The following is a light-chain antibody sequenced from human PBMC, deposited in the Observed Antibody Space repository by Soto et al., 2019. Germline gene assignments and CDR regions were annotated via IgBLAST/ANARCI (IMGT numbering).Light chain of an antibody. V-gene: IGKV4-1*01. Sequence: DIVMTQSPDSLAVSLGERATINCKSSQSVLYSSNNKNYLTWYQQKPGQPPKLLIYWASTRESRVPDRFCGSGSSTDFALTISSLQAEDVAVYYYQQYYSTPLTFGRGTKVEIK. CDR3: QQYYSTPLT. CDR1: QSVLYSSNNKNY. CDR2: WAS. J-gene: IGKJ4*01.